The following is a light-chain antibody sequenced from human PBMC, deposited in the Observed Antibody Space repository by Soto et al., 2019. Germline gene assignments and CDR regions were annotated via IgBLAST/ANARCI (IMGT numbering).Light chain of an antibody. CDR3: CPYAHSDTHDYV. Sequence: QSVLTQPASVSGSPGQSITISCTGISSDVGSYKFVSWYQHHPGKAPKLMIFEGDKRPSGVSDRFSASKSGTTASLTISGLQPEDEADYYCCPYAHSDTHDYVFGTGTKVTVL. J-gene: IGLJ1*01. V-gene: IGLV2-23*01. CDR1: SSDVGSYKF. CDR2: EGD.